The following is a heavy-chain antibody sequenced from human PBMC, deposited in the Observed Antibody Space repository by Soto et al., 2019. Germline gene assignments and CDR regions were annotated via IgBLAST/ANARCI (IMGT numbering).Heavy chain of an antibody. Sequence: EASVKVSCKASGGTFSSYAISWVRQAPGQGLEWMGGIIPIFGTANYAQKFQGRVTITADKSTSTAYMELSSLRSEDTAVYYCARGVWYYYDSSGYYVYGMDVWGQGTTVTVSS. CDR3: ARGVWYYYDSSGYYVYGMDV. CDR1: GGTFSSYA. V-gene: IGHV1-69*06. CDR2: IIPIFGTA. D-gene: IGHD3-22*01. J-gene: IGHJ6*02.